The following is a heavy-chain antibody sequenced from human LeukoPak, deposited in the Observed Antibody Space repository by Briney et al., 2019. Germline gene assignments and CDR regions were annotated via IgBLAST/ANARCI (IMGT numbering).Heavy chain of an antibody. V-gene: IGHV3-15*01. CDR2: IKSKTDGGTT. Sequence: GESLRLSCAASGFTTFSNVWMSWVRQAPGRGLEWLGRIKSKTDGGTTDYAAPVKGRFTISRDDSKNTLYLQMNSLKTEDTAVYYCTTSGSSSWPQYYFDYWGQGTLVTVSS. CDR3: TTSGSSSWPQYYFDY. J-gene: IGHJ4*02. D-gene: IGHD6-13*01. CDR1: GFTTFSNVW.